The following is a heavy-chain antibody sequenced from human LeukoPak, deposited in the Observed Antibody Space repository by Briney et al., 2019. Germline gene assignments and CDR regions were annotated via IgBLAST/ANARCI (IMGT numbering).Heavy chain of an antibody. CDR2: ISSSGSTI. CDR1: GFTFSSYE. Sequence: PGGSLRLSCAASGFTFSSYEMNWVRQAPGKGLEWVSYISSSGSTIYYADSVKGRFTISRDNAKNSLYLQMNSLRAEDTAVYYCARSPYVIAAAGPNYYYYYGMDVWGQGTTVTVSS. J-gene: IGHJ6*02. V-gene: IGHV3-48*03. D-gene: IGHD6-13*01. CDR3: ARSPYVIAAAGPNYYYYYGMDV.